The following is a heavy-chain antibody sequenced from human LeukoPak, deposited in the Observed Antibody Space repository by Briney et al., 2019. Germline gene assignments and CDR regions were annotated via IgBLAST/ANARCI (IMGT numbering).Heavy chain of an antibody. CDR3: AKSFRGSYYSGFDY. CDR2: ISGSGVST. D-gene: IGHD1-26*01. V-gene: IGHV3-23*01. Sequence: GGSLRLSCAASGFTFSSYAMSYAMSWVRQAPGKGLEWVSAISGSGVSTYYADSVKGRFTISRDNSKNTLYLQMNNLRAEDTALYYCAKSFRGSYYSGFDYWGQGTLVTVSS. CDR1: GFTFSSYAMSYA. J-gene: IGHJ4*02.